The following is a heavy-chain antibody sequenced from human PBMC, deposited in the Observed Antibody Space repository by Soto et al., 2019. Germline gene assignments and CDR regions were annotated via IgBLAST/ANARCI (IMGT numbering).Heavy chain of an antibody. Sequence: ASVKVSCKASGYSFTNNDVSWVRQATGQGLEWMGWMNPGSGDTGYAQQFQGRVTMTRDISIPTAYMELSSLRSDDTAIYYCARMATFGSLNWFDPWGQGTLVTVSS. CDR1: GYSFTNND. CDR3: ARMATFGSLNWFDP. D-gene: IGHD3-16*01. V-gene: IGHV1-8*01. J-gene: IGHJ5*02. CDR2: MNPGSGDT.